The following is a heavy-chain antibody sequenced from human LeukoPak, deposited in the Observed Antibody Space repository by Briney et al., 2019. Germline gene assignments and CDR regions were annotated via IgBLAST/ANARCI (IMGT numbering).Heavy chain of an antibody. V-gene: IGHV1-18*01. CDR3: ARIVVVPAAIQSNYYYYMDV. J-gene: IGHJ6*03. CDR2: ISAYNGNT. CDR1: GYTFTSYG. Sequence: VASVKVSCKASGYTFTSYGISWVRQAPGQGLEWMGWISAYNGNTNYAQKLQGRVTMTTDTSTSTAYMELRSLRSDDTAVYYCARIVVVPAAIQSNYYYYMDVWGKGTTVTVSS. D-gene: IGHD2-2*01.